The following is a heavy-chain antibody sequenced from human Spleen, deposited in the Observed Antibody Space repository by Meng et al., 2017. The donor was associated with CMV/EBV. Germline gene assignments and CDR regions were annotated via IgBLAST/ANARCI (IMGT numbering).Heavy chain of an antibody. CDR2: IWNDGSNK. Sequence: ASGFTFSSYGMHWVRQAPDKGLEWVATIWNDGSNKYYADSVKGRFTISRDNSKNTLYLQMNSLRAENTAVYYCATSGGSSGWYPDFWGQGTLVTVSS. CDR1: GFTFSSYG. V-gene: IGHV3-33*01. D-gene: IGHD6-19*01. J-gene: IGHJ4*02. CDR3: ATSGGSSGWYPDF.